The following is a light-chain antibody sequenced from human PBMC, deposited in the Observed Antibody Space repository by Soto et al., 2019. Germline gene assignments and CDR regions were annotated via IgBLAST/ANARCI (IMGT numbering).Light chain of an antibody. V-gene: IGKV1-39*01. CDR1: QYISTY. J-gene: IGKJ4*01. CDR2: AS. CDR3: QQSYTAPLT. Sequence: DIQMTQSPSSLSASVGDRVTITCRASQYISTYLAWYQQKPGKAPCLLIFASSLQSGVPPRFSGSASGTDFTLTISSLKPEDFATYFCQQSYTAPLTFGGGTKVEL.